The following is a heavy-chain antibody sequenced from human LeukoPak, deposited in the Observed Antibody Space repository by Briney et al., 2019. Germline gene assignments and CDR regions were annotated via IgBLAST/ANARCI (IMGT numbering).Heavy chain of an antibody. J-gene: IGHJ6*02. CDR3: ARGGYNWNYVVYYYGMDV. D-gene: IGHD1-7*01. V-gene: IGHV1-18*01. Sequence: GASVKVSCKASGYTFTSYGISWVRQAPGQGLEWMGWISAYNGNTNYAQKLQGRVTMTTDTSTSTAYMELRSLRSDDTAVYYCARGGYNWNYVVYYYGMDVWGQGTTVTVCS. CDR2: ISAYNGNT. CDR1: GYTFTSYG.